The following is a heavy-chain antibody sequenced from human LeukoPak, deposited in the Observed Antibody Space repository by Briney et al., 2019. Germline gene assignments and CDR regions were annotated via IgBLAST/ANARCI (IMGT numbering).Heavy chain of an antibody. CDR1: GYTFTGYY. Sequence: ASVKVSCKASGYTFTGYYMHWVRQAPGQGLEWMGWINPNSGGTNYAQKFQGRVTMTRETAISTAYMKLSRLRSDETAVYYCAREYYYDSSPDYWGQGTLVTVSS. CDR2: INPNSGGT. V-gene: IGHV1-2*02. D-gene: IGHD3-22*01. CDR3: AREYYYDSSPDY. J-gene: IGHJ4*02.